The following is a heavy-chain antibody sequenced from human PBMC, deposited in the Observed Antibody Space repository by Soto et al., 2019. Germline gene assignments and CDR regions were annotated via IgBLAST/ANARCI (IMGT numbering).Heavy chain of an antibody. V-gene: IGHV1-69*02. CDR3: ARVSEARAYSSGWYYY. Sequence: TSXKISCNASGDTVSIYTIGWLRKAPGQGLEWIGRIIPIIGIANYAKNFQGRVTITEDKSTSTEYMQLSSLRSEDTAVYYCARVSEARAYSSGWYYYWGQGTLVTVSS. CDR1: GDTVSIYT. D-gene: IGHD6-19*01. J-gene: IGHJ4*02. CDR2: IIPIIGIA.